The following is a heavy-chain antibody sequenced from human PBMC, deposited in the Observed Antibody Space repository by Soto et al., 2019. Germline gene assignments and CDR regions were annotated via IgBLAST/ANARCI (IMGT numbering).Heavy chain of an antibody. V-gene: IGHV1-18*01. Sequence: GASVKVSCKASGYTITSYGISWLRQAPGQGPEWMGWINTYNNNTNYAQKFQGRVTMTTDTSTSTAYMELRSLRSDDTAVYYCARDKVYSGYYDSPFDYWGQGTLVTVSS. J-gene: IGHJ4*02. CDR1: GYTITSYG. CDR2: INTYNNNT. CDR3: ARDKVYSGYYDSPFDY. D-gene: IGHD3-22*01.